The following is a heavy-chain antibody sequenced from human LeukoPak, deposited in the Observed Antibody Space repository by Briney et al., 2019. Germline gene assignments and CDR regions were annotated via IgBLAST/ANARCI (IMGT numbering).Heavy chain of an antibody. V-gene: IGHV3-30*03. Sequence: GGSLRLSCAASGFTFRDFGMHWVRQAPGKGLEWVAIISYDGRSNYADFVKGRFTISRDNTKNSLYLQMNSLRAEDTAVYYCVARGGWARFDYWGQGTLVTVSS. J-gene: IGHJ4*02. D-gene: IGHD6-19*01. CDR2: ISYDGRS. CDR3: VARGGWARFDY. CDR1: GFTFRDFG.